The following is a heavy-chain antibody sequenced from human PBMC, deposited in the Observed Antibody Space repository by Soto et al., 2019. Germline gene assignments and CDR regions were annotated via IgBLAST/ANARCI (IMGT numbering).Heavy chain of an antibody. J-gene: IGHJ3*02. V-gene: IGHV3-30-3*01. CDR1: GFSFSSQA. D-gene: IGHD5-18*01. CDR3: ARDIYSYGSVGTPDI. Sequence: QEQLMESGGGVVQPGRSLRLSCVASGFSFSSQAMHWVRQAPGKGLEWVAAISNDGNRQPYADSVKDRFTISRDNSRNTLDLQMNNLRTEDTGVYFCARDIYSYGSVGTPDIWGQGTMVTVSS. CDR2: ISNDGNRQ.